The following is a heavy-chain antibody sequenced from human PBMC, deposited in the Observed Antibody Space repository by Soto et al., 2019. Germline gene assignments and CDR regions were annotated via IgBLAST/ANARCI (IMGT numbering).Heavy chain of an antibody. J-gene: IGHJ4*02. CDR1: GGSISSYY. D-gene: IGHD4-17*01. Sequence: PSETLSLTCTVSGGSISSYYWSWIRQPPGKGLEWIGYIYYSGSTNYNPSLKSRVTISVDTSKNQFSLKLSSVTAADTAVYYCARAGYGDYSKIDYWGQGTLVTVSS. CDR2: IYYSGST. V-gene: IGHV4-59*01. CDR3: ARAGYGDYSKIDY.